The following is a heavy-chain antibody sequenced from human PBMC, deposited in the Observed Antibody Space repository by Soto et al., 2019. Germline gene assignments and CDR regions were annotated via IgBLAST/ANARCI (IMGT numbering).Heavy chain of an antibody. V-gene: IGHV1-3*01. CDR1: GYTFTSYA. CDR3: AGRMVRGVLAYYYYGMDV. CDR2: INAGNGNT. Sequence: QVQLVQSGAEVKKPGASVKVSCKASGYTFTSYAMHWVRQAPGQRLEWMGWINAGNGNTKYSQKFQGRVTITRDTSASTAYMELSSLRSEDTAVYYCAGRMVRGVLAYYYYGMDVWGQGTTVTVSS. J-gene: IGHJ6*02. D-gene: IGHD3-10*01.